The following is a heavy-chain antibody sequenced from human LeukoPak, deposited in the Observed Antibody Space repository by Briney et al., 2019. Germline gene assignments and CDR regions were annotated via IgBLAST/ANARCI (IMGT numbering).Heavy chain of an antibody. J-gene: IGHJ6*04. D-gene: IGHD1-26*01. Sequence: GGSLRLSCAASGFRFSSYEMDWVRQAPGKGLEWVSYISTGDGGTIHYADSVKGRFTIFRDNAKNSVYLQMNSLTPEDTALYFCASIWELGVWGKGTTVTISS. CDR2: ISTGDGGTI. V-gene: IGHV3-48*03. CDR3: ASIWELGV. CDR1: GFRFSSYE.